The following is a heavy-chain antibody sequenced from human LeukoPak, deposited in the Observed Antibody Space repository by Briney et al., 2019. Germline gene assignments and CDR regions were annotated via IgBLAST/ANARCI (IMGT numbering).Heavy chain of an antibody. D-gene: IGHD6-13*01. CDR1: GGSISSSSYY. CDR3: ARRAAGTNLDY. Sequence: SETLSLTCTVSGGSISSSSYYWGWIRQPPGKGLEWIGSIYYSGSTYYNPSLKSRVTISVDKSKNLFSLKLNSVTAADTALYFCARRAAGTNLDYWGQGTLVTVSS. V-gene: IGHV4-39*07. J-gene: IGHJ4*02. CDR2: IYYSGST.